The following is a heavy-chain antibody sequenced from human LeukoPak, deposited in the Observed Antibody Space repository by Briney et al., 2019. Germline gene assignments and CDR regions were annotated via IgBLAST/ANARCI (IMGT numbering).Heavy chain of an antibody. V-gene: IGHV3-53*04. CDR1: GFTPSSNY. CDR2: IYSDDRT. D-gene: IGHD2-8*01. J-gene: IGHJ3*02. Sequence: GGSLRLSCAAPGFTPSSNYMSWVRQAPGKGLEWVSVIYSDDRTYYADSVKGRFTISRHTSKKTLYLQMNSLRAEDTAVYYCAREVMAKRRAFDIWGQGTVVTVSS. CDR3: AREVMAKRRAFDI.